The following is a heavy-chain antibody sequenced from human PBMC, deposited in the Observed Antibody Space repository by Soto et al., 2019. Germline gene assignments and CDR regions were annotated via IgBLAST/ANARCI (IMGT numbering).Heavy chain of an antibody. V-gene: IGHV3-33*01. Sequence: QVQLVESGGGVVQPGRSLRLSCAASGFTFSSYGMHWVRQAPGKGLEWVAVIWYDGSNKYYADSVKGRFTISRDNSKNTLDLGMNGLRAEDTAVYYCARVVGAFWGQGTLVTVSS. J-gene: IGHJ4*02. D-gene: IGHD1-26*01. CDR3: ARVVGAF. CDR1: GFTFSSYG. CDR2: IWYDGSNK.